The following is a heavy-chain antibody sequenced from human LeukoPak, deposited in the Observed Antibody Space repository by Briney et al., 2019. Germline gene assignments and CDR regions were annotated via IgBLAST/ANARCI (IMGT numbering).Heavy chain of an antibody. Sequence: GGSLRLSCAASEFTFSSYSMNWVRQAPGKGLEWVSYISNNGDIIYYADSVKGRFTISRDNAKKSLYLQMNSLRAEDTAVYYCARDATFWYSSSWYPNHWFDPWGQGTLVTVSS. J-gene: IGHJ5*02. CDR2: ISNNGDII. V-gene: IGHV3-48*01. CDR1: EFTFSSYS. CDR3: ARDATFWYSSSWYPNHWFDP. D-gene: IGHD6-13*01.